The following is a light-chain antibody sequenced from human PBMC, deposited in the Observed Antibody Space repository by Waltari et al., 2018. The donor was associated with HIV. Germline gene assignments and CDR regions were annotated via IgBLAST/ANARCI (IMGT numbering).Light chain of an antibody. CDR3: QQSYSTPRT. V-gene: IGKV1-39*01. CDR2: AKS. Sequence: DIQMTQYPSSLSASVGDRVTITCRASQNITSYLNWYQQKPGKAPNLLIYAKSTLQSGVPSRFSASGSGTDFTLTISSLQPEDFATYYCQQSYSTPRTFGQGTKVEIK. CDR1: QNITSY. J-gene: IGKJ1*01.